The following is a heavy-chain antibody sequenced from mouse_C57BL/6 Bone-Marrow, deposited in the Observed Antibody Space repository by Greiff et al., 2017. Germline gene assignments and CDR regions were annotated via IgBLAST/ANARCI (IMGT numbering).Heavy chain of an antibody. D-gene: IGHD2-3*01. J-gene: IGHJ2*01. CDR1: GYTFTSYW. CDR3: ASRGWLLLYYFDY. Sequence: QVQLQQPGAELVKPGASVQLSCKASGYTFTSYWMHWVKQRPGQGLEWIGMIHPNSGSTNYNEKFKSKATLTVYKSSSTAYMQLSSLTSEDSAVYYCASRGWLLLYYFDYWGQGTTLTVSS. V-gene: IGHV1-64*01. CDR2: IHPNSGST.